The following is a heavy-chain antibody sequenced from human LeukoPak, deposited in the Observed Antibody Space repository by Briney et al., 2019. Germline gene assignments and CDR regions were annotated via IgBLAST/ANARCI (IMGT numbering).Heavy chain of an antibody. CDR2: ISTSSTFI. Sequence: GGSLRLSCAASGFTLSSYSMNWVRQAPGKGLEWVSSISTSSTFIYYADSVKGRFTISRDNAKNSLYLQMNSLRAEDTAVYYCAREGYYDNSGYYRYFDLWGRGTLVTVSS. J-gene: IGHJ2*01. CDR3: AREGYYDNSGYYRYFDL. D-gene: IGHD3-22*01. V-gene: IGHV3-21*01. CDR1: GFTLSSYS.